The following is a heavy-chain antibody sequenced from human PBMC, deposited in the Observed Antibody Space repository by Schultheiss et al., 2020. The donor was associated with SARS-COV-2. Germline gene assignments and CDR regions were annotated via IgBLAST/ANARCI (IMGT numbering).Heavy chain of an antibody. CDR2: IVVGSGNT. CDR3: ARGGYCSSTSCSIAGYYYYYGMDV. Sequence: SVKVSCKASGFTFTSSAMQWVRQARGQRLEWIGWIVVGSGNTNYAQKLQGRVTMTTDTSTSTAYMELRSLRSDDTAVYYCARGGYCSSTSCSIAGYYYYYGMDVWGQGTTVTVSS. J-gene: IGHJ6*02. V-gene: IGHV1-58*02. CDR1: GFTFTSSA. D-gene: IGHD2-2*01.